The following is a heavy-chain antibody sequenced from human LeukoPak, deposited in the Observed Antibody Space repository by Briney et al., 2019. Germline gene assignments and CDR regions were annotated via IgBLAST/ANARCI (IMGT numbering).Heavy chain of an antibody. V-gene: IGHV1-24*01. CDR2: FDPEDGET. CDR3: ARDSLLRCDY. D-gene: IGHD4-17*01. CDR1: GYTLTELS. Sequence: ASVKVSCKVSGYTLTELSMHWVRQAPGKGLEWMGGFDPEDGETIYAQKLQGRVTMTTDTSTSTAYMELRSLRSDDTAVYYCARDSLLRCDYWGQGTLVTVSS. J-gene: IGHJ4*02.